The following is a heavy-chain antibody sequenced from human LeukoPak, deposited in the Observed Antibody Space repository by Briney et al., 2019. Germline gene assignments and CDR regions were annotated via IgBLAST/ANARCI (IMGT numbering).Heavy chain of an antibody. D-gene: IGHD3-9*01. J-gene: IGHJ6*02. CDR2: MNPNSGNT. CDR1: GYTFTSYD. CDR3: ARGGLGRYFDWLWGDYYYGMDV. V-gene: IGHV1-8*01. Sequence: GASVKVSCKASGYTFTSYDINWVRQATGQGLEWMGWMNPNSGNTGYAQKLQGRVTMTRNTSISTAYMELSSLRSEDTAVYYCARGGLGRYFDWLWGDYYYGMDVWGQGTTVTVSS.